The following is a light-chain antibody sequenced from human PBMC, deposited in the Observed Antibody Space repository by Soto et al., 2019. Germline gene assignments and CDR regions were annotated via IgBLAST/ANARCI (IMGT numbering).Light chain of an antibody. CDR3: LQHNAYPFT. CDR1: KGISNY. CDR2: GAS. J-gene: IGKJ2*01. V-gene: IGKV1-17*03. Sequence: IQMTHSPSAMSASVGAIVTVTCRASKGISNYLYWFQQKPGQAHQRLIYGASKLQSGVAQRFSGSGSETELHLTISNLQPEDIATYSCLQHNAYPFTFGQWTK.